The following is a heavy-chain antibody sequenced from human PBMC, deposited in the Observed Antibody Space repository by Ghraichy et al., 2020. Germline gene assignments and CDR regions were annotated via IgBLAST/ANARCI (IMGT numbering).Heavy chain of an antibody. CDR2: VKQDGTEE. J-gene: IGHJ6*02. V-gene: IGHV3-7*01. D-gene: IGHD6-19*01. CDR1: GFTFCSYW. Sequence: GESLNISCAASGFTFCSYWMGWVRQAPGKGLEWVANVKQDGTEEYYVDSVKGRFTISRDNAKNSLYLQMNSLGAEDTAVYYCARADSSGSHYYFGLDVWGQGTTVTVSS. CDR3: ARADSSGSHYYFGLDV.